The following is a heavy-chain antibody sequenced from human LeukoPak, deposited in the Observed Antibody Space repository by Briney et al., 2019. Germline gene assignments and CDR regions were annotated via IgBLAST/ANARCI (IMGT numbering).Heavy chain of an antibody. CDR1: GGTFSSYT. CDR2: IIPILGIA. Sequence: GASVKVSXKASGGTFSSYTISWVRQAPGQGLEWMGRIIPILGIANYAQKFQGRVTITADKSTSTAYMELSSLRSEDTAVYYCARDSIRGVPTRSGAFDIWGQGTMVTVSS. J-gene: IGHJ3*02. V-gene: IGHV1-69*04. D-gene: IGHD6-6*01. CDR3: ARDSIRGVPTRSGAFDI.